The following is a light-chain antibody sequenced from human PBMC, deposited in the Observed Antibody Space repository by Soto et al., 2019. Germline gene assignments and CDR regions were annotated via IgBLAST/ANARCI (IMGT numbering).Light chain of an antibody. CDR2: DAS. V-gene: IGKV3-11*01. J-gene: IGKJ4*01. CDR1: QSVSIY. CDR3: QKRTNWPLT. Sequence: EIVLTQSPATLSLSPGDTATLSCRASQSVSIYLAWYQQKPGQAPRLLIYDASNSATGIPARFSGSGSGTDFTLTISSLEPEDFAGYYCQKRTNWPLTFGGGTKVEIK.